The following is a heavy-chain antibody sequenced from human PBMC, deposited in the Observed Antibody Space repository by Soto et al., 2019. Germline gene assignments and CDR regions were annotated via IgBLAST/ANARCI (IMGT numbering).Heavy chain of an antibody. D-gene: IGHD2-2*02. CDR3: ARVQKYCSSTSCYTWFDP. CDR1: GYTFTGYY. J-gene: IGHJ5*02. Sequence: ASVKVSCKASGYTFTGYYMHWVRQAPGQGLEWMGWINPNSGGTNYAQKFQGRVTMTRDTSISTAYMELSRLRSDDTAVYYCARVQKYCSSTSCYTWFDPWGQGTLVTVSS. V-gene: IGHV1-2*02. CDR2: INPNSGGT.